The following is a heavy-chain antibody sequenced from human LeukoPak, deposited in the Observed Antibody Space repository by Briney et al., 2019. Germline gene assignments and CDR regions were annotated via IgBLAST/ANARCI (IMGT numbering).Heavy chain of an antibody. V-gene: IGHV3-7*01. CDR3: ARDALISAKTHDAFDI. D-gene: IGHD6-25*01. CDR2: IKQDGSEK. CDR1: GFTFSRYW. Sequence: GGSLRLSCAASGFTFSRYWMSWVRQAPGKGLEWVANIKQDGSEKYYVDSVKGRFTISRDNDKNSLYLEMNSLRAEDTAVYYCARDALISAKTHDAFDIWGQGTMVTVSS. J-gene: IGHJ3*02.